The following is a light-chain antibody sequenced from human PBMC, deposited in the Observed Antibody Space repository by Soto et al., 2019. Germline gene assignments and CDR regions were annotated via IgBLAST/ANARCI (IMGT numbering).Light chain of an antibody. Sequence: QSALTQPASVSGSPGQSITISCTGTSSDVGSYNLVSWYQQHPGKAPKLMIYEGSKRPSGVSNRFSGSKSGNTASLTISGLQAEDEADYYCCSYAGSRTFLYVFGTGTKVTV. CDR1: SSDVGSYNL. CDR2: EGS. CDR3: CSYAGSRTFLYV. V-gene: IGLV2-23*03. J-gene: IGLJ1*01.